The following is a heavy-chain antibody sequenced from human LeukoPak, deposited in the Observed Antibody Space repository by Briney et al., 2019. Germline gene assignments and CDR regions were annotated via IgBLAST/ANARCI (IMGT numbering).Heavy chain of an antibody. J-gene: IGHJ6*02. CDR3: ARVAVGATSLDYYGMDV. Sequence: PGGSLRLSCAASGFTFSNYAMSWVRQAPGKGLEWVSSISGSSGSTYYADSVKGRFTISRDNSKNTLFLQMNSLRAEDTAVYYCARVAVGATSLDYYGMDVWGQGTTVTVSS. CDR2: ISGSSGST. CDR1: GFTFSNYA. D-gene: IGHD1-26*01. V-gene: IGHV3-23*01.